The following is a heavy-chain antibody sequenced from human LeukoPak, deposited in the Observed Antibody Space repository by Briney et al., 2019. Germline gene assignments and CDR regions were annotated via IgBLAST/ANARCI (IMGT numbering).Heavy chain of an antibody. V-gene: IGHV3-30*03. Sequence: GGSLRLSCTASKFTFSHYGMQWVRQAPGKGLEWVAVISSDGSIKVYADSVKGRFTLSRDNSINTVDLQMNSLRADDTALYYCARSVPDYTRFDYWGQGALVTVSS. CDR2: ISSDGSIK. CDR1: KFTFSHYG. D-gene: IGHD4-11*01. J-gene: IGHJ4*02. CDR3: ARSVPDYTRFDY.